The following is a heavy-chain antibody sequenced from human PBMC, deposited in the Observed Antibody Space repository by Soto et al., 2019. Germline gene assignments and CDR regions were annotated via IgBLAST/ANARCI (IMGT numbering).Heavy chain of an antibody. D-gene: IGHD3-22*01. V-gene: IGHV3-23*01. CDR3: TKNSSNCFGDYSGMDV. CDR2: IGRYTYST. J-gene: IGHJ6*02. CDR1: GITFGGNY. Sequence: EVQLLESGGGLVQPGGSLRLSCVGSGITFGGNYMNWVRQAPGKGLEWVSGIGRYTYSTYYADSVKGRFTISRDSAKNTIYLLMNSLRVDDTAIYYCTKNSSNCFGDYSGMDVWGQGTTVTVSS.